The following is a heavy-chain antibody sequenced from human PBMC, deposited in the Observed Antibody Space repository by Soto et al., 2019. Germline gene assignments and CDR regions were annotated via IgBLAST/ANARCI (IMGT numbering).Heavy chain of an antibody. V-gene: IGHV3-48*02. J-gene: IGHJ6*02. CDR2: ISSSSSTI. Sequence: PGGSLRLSCAASGFTFSSYSMNRVRQAPGKGLEWVSYISSSSSTIYYADSVKGRFTISRDNAKNSLYLQMNSLRDEDTAVYYCARDLRVDSYGPQSLYYYYGMDVWGQGTTVTVSS. CDR1: GFTFSSYS. CDR3: ARDLRVDSYGPQSLYYYYGMDV. D-gene: IGHD5-18*01.